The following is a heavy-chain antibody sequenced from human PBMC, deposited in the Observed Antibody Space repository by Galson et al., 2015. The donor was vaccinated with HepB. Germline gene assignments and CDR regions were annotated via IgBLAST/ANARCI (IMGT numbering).Heavy chain of an antibody. CDR3: AMVGAAAGFLGY. Sequence: SVKVSCKASGYTFTTFGISWVRQAPGQGLKWMGGISGYNGNTNYAQKLQDRVTMTTDTSTSTAYMELRSLRSDDTAGYYCAMVGAAAGFLGYWGQGTLVTVSS. V-gene: IGHV1-18*01. J-gene: IGHJ4*02. CDR1: GYTFTTFG. CDR2: ISGYNGNT. D-gene: IGHD6-13*01.